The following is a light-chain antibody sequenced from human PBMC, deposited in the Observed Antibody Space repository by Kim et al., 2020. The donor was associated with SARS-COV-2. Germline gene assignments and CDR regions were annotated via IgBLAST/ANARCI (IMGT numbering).Light chain of an antibody. CDR2: GKN. Sequence: LGQTVRITCQGDSLRRYYASWYQQKPGLAPGLVIYGKNNRPSGITDRFSGSSSGNTASLTIPGAKAEDEADYYCNSRDSSGNHLVFGTGTKVTVL. CDR3: NSRDSSGNHLV. V-gene: IGLV3-19*01. J-gene: IGLJ1*01. CDR1: SLRRYY.